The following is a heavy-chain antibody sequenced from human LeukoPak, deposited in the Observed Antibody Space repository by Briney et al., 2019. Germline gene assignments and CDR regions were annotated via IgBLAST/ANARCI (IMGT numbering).Heavy chain of an antibody. CDR2: ISGSGGST. V-gene: IGHV3-23*01. D-gene: IGHD2-2*01. CDR3: AKPCYGQRYYFDY. Sequence: GGSLRLSCAASGFTFSSYAMSWVRQAPGKGLEWVSAISGSGGSTYYADSVRGRFTISRDNSKNTLYLQMNSLRAEDTAVYYCAKPCYGQRYYFDYWGQGTLVTVSS. CDR1: GFTFSSYA. J-gene: IGHJ4*02.